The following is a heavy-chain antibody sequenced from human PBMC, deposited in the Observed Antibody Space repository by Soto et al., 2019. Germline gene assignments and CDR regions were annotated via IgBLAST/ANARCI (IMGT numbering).Heavy chain of an antibody. CDR1: GFIFRSYS. Sequence: PGGSLRLSCAASGFIFRSYSMHWVRQAPGKGLEWVAVISYDGSNKYYADSVKGRFTISRDNSKNTLYVQMNSLRAEDTAVYYCAREYGIGGAAFDIWGQGTMVTVS. J-gene: IGHJ3*02. V-gene: IGHV3-30-3*01. CDR2: ISYDGSNK. D-gene: IGHD2-15*01. CDR3: AREYGIGGAAFDI.